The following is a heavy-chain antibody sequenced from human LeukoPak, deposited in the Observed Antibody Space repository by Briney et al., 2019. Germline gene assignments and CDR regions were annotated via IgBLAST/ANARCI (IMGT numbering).Heavy chain of an antibody. D-gene: IGHD3-10*01. CDR3: ARDRYYGSGSYRYFDY. V-gene: IGHV3-30*02. Sequence: GGSLRLSCAASGFTFSSYGMHWVRQAPGKGLEWVAFIRYDGSNKYYADSVKGRFTISRDNSKNTLYLQMNSLRAEDTAVYYCARDRYYGSGSYRYFDYWGQGTLVTVSS. CDR2: IRYDGSNK. CDR1: GFTFSSYG. J-gene: IGHJ4*02.